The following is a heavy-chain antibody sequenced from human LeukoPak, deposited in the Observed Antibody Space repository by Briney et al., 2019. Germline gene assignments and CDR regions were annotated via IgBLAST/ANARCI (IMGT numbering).Heavy chain of an antibody. CDR3: ARDIAVAGHNWFDP. CDR2: IYHSGST. V-gene: IGHV4-38-2*02. J-gene: IGHJ5*02. CDR1: GYSISSGYY. D-gene: IGHD6-19*01. Sequence: SETLSLTCTVSGYSISSGYYWGWIRQPPGKGLEWIGSIYHSGSTYYNPSLKSRVTISVDTSKNQFSLKLSSVTAADTAVYYCARDIAVAGHNWFDPWGQGTLVTVSS.